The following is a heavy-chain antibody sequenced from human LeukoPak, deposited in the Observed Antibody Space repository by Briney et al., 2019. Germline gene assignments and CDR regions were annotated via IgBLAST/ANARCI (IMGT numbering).Heavy chain of an antibody. CDR2: IYTSGST. Sequence: PSQTLSLTCTVSGGSISSGSYYWSWIRQPAGKGLEWIGRIYTSGSTNYNPSLKSRVTMSVDTSKNQFSLKLSSVTAADTAVYYCASMDSSSSKTGPIDYWGQGTLVTVSS. CDR1: GGSISSGSYY. V-gene: IGHV4-61*02. D-gene: IGHD6-13*01. J-gene: IGHJ4*02. CDR3: ASMDSSSSKTGPIDY.